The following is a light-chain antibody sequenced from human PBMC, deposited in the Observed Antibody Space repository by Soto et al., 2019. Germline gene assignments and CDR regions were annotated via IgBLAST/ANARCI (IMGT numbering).Light chain of an antibody. CDR3: QSYDSSLSAQV. V-gene: IGLV1-40*01. CDR1: SSNIGAGYD. J-gene: IGLJ3*02. CDR2: GNS. Sequence: QSLLTQPPSVSGAPGQRVTISCTGSSSNIGAGYDVHWYQQLPGTAPKLLIYGNSNRPSGVPDRFSGSKSGTSASLAITGLQAEDESDYYCQSYDSSLSAQVFGGGTKVTVL.